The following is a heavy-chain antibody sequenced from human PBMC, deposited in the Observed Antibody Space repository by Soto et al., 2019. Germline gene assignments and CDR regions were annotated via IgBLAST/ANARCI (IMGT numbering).Heavy chain of an antibody. D-gene: IGHD2-15*01. CDR3: AKDRLGYCSGGSCYPEGSSDY. CDR2: ISGSGGST. J-gene: IGHJ4*02. V-gene: IGHV3-23*01. CDR1: GFTFSSYA. Sequence: GGSLRLSCAASGFTFSSYAMSWVRQAPGKGLEWVSAISGSGGSTYYADSAKGRFTISRDNSKNTLYLQMNSLRAEDTAVYYCAKDRLGYCSGGSCYPEGSSDYWGQGTLVTVSS.